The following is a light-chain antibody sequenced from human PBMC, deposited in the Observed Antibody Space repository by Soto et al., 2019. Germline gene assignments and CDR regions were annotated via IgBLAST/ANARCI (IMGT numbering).Light chain of an antibody. Sequence: EIGCTQSPGTLSLSPGDIATLSCSASQSVSSNYLAWYQQKRGQDPRLLIYGASSRSTGIPTRFSGSGSGTDFTLTISSLEPEDFAVYYCQQYDTSPRTFGQGTKVEI. CDR3: QQYDTSPRT. V-gene: IGKV3-20*01. CDR1: QSVSSNY. CDR2: GAS. J-gene: IGKJ1*01.